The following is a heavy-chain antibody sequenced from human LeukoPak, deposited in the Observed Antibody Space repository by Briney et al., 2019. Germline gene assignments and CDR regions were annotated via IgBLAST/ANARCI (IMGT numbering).Heavy chain of an antibody. D-gene: IGHD6-19*01. Sequence: GGSLSLSCAASGFIFDDYAMHWVRQAPGKGLEWVALIVWDGESTYYAASVRGRFITSRDNSDNSLYLQMNNLKAEDTAIYYCAKDGSRGYSSTGYYMDAWGKGTTVIVSS. CDR2: IVWDGEST. V-gene: IGHV3-43D*04. CDR3: AKDGSRGYSSTGYYMDA. J-gene: IGHJ6*03. CDR1: GFIFDDYA.